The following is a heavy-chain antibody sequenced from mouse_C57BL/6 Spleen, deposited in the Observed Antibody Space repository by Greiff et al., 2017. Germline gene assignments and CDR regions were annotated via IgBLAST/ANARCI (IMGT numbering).Heavy chain of an antibody. V-gene: IGHV1-20*01. Sequence: EVQLQESGPELVKPGDSVKISCKASGYSFTGYFMNWVMQSHGTSLEWIGRINPYNGDTFYNQKFKGKATLTVDKSSSTAHMELRSLTSEDSAVYYCAREATVVANSFDYWGQGTTLTVSS. J-gene: IGHJ2*01. CDR3: AREATVVANSFDY. CDR2: INPYNGDT. CDR1: GYSFTGYF. D-gene: IGHD1-1*01.